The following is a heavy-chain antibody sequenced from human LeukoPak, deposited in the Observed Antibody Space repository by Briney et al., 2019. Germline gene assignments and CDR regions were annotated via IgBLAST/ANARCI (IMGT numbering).Heavy chain of an antibody. V-gene: IGHV3-21*01. CDR1: GFTFSSYS. D-gene: IGHD1-26*01. Sequence: GGPLRLSCAASGFTFSSYSMNWVRQAPGKGLEWVSSISSSSSYIYYADSVKGRFTISRDNAKSSLYLQMNSLRAEDTAVYYCARRPIVGATDYWGQGTLVPVSP. CDR3: ARRPIVGATDY. J-gene: IGHJ4*02. CDR2: ISSSSSYI.